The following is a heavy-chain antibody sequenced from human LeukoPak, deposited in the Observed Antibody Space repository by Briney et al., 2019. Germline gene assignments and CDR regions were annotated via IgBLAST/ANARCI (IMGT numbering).Heavy chain of an antibody. V-gene: IGHV4-4*02. CDR1: GGSISSSNW. CDR2: IYHSGST. D-gene: IGHD6-19*01. Sequence: PSGTLSLTCAVSGGSISSSNWWRWVRQPPGKGLEWIGEIYHSGSTNYNPSLKSRVTISVDKSKNQFSLKLSSVTAADTAVYYCARDSRAVAGTTYYYGMDVWGQGTTVTVSS. CDR3: ARDSRAVAGTTYYYGMDV. J-gene: IGHJ6*02.